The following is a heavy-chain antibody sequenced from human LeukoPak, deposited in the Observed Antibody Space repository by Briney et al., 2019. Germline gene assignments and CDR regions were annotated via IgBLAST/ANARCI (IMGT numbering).Heavy chain of an antibody. J-gene: IGHJ2*01. CDR3: VKDRGYGDAVYWYFDL. CDR2: ISSSTSDI. D-gene: IGHD4-17*01. V-gene: IGHV3-21*01. Sequence: GGSLRLSCAASGFTFSTYSMNWVRQAPGRGLEWVSFISSSTSDIYYADPVKGRFTISRDNTENSLYLQMNSLRAEDTAIYYCVKDRGYGDAVYWYFDLWGRGTVVTVSS. CDR1: GFTFSTYS.